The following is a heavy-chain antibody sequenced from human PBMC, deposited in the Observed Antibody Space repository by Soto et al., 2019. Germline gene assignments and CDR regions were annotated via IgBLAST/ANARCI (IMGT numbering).Heavy chain of an antibody. J-gene: IGHJ4*02. CDR2: ISSSGSTI. CDR1: GFSFSDYY. D-gene: IGHD6-19*01. Sequence: GGSLRLSCAASGFSFSDYYMTWIRQAPGKGLEWVSYISSSGSTIYYADSVKGRFTISRDNAKNSLYLQMDSLTAEDTAVYYRAKDRYSSGWHPFDHWGQGTRVTVSS. CDR3: AKDRYSSGWHPFDH. V-gene: IGHV3-11*01.